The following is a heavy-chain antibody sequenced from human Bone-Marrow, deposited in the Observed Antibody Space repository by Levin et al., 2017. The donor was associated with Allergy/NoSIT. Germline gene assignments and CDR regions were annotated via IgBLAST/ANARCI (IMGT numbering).Heavy chain of an antibody. J-gene: IGHJ4*02. V-gene: IGHV4-61*02. CDR2: IYRTGYT. CDR1: GDSISSGNHY. D-gene: IGHD3-10*01. CDR3: ARDRGGVRFGELWSDN. Sequence: PSETLSLTCTVSGDSISSGNHYWTWIRQPAGKGLEWIGRIYRTGYTDYNPSLKSRVTISVDTSKNQFSLKVNSVTAADTAVYYCARDRGGVRFGELWSDNWGQGTLVTVSS.